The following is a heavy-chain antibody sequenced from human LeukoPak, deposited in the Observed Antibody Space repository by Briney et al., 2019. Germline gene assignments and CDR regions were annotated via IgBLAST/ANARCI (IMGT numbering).Heavy chain of an antibody. J-gene: IGHJ3*02. Sequence: SETLSLTCTVSGASISSGSYYWSWIRQPAGKGLEWIGRIYTSGYTNYNPSLKSRATISVDTSKNQFSLQLNSVTPDDTAMYYCARETVMRGGPDAFDIWGQGTVVTVSS. V-gene: IGHV4-61*02. CDR2: IYTSGYT. CDR3: ARETVMRGGPDAFDI. CDR1: GASISSGSYY. D-gene: IGHD3-16*01.